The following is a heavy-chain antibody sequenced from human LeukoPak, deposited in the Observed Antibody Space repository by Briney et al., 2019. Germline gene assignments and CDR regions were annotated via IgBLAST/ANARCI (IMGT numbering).Heavy chain of an antibody. D-gene: IGHD2-15*01. J-gene: IGHJ6*03. V-gene: IGHV3-11*04. CDR2: TSSSGSTI. CDR3: ATTPTGGGQPMDV. Sequence: GGSLRLSCAASGYTFSDYYMSWIRQAPGKGLEWVSYTSSSGSTIYYADSVKGRFTISRDNAKNSLYLQVNSLRAEDPAVYYCATTPTGGGQPMDVWGKGTTVTVSS. CDR1: GYTFSDYY.